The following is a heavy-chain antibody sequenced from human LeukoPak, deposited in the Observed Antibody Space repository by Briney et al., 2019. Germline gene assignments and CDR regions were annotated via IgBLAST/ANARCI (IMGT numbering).Heavy chain of an antibody. Sequence: SETMSLTCAVYGGSFSGYYWSWIRQPPGKGLEWIGEINHSGSTNYNPSLKSRVTISVDTSKNQFSLKLSSVTAADTAVYYCARGVGYSSSWGYWGQGTLVTVSS. J-gene: IGHJ4*02. CDR1: GGSFSGYY. CDR3: ARGVGYSSSWGY. D-gene: IGHD6-13*01. V-gene: IGHV4-34*01. CDR2: INHSGST.